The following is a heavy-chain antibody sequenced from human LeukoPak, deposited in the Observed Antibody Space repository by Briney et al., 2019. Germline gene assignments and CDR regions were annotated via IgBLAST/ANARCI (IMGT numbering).Heavy chain of an antibody. CDR1: GFTFSSYG. Sequence: GGSLRLSCAASGFTFSSYGMYWVRQAPGKGLEWVAFIRYDGSNKYYADSVKGRFTISRDNSKNTLYLQMNSLRAEDTAVYYCARNVIGVVIFDYWGQGTLVTVSS. CDR2: IRYDGSNK. J-gene: IGHJ4*02. D-gene: IGHD3-3*01. V-gene: IGHV3-30*02. CDR3: ARNVIGVVIFDY.